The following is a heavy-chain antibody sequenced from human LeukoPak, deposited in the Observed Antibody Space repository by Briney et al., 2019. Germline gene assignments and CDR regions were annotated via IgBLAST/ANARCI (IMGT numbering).Heavy chain of an antibody. J-gene: IGHJ6*02. Sequence: SGGSLRLSCAASGLTVSSNYMSWVRQAPGKGLEWVSVIYSGGSTYYADSVKGRFTISRDNAKNSLYLQMNSLGAEDTAVYYCARVAAAVYYGMDVWGQGTTVTVSS. V-gene: IGHV3-66*01. CDR1: GLTVSSNY. CDR3: ARVAAAVYYGMDV. CDR2: IYSGGST. D-gene: IGHD6-13*01.